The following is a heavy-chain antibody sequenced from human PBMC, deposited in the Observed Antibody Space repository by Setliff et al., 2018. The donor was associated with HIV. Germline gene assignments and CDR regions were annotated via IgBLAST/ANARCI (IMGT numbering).Heavy chain of an antibody. J-gene: IGHJ2*01. CDR3: ASGGTLTVRRFWFFDL. D-gene: IGHD6-6*01. CDR2: IFHSGST. V-gene: IGHV4-4*02. Sequence: SETLSLTCAVSGGSISSNNWWSWVRQPPGKGLEWIGEIFHSGSTSYNASLKSRVTMSVDKSKNQFSLKLTSVTAADTAVYYCASGGTLTVRRFWFFDLWGRGTLVTVSS. CDR1: GGSISSNNW.